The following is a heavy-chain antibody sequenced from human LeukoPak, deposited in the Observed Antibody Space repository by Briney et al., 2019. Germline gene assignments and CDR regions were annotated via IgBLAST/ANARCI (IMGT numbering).Heavy chain of an antibody. V-gene: IGHV3-66*04. Sequence: GGSLRLSCAASGFTFSTNFMSWVRQAPGKGLEWVSVIYSGGRTDYGDSVKGRFTISRDNSKNTLYLQMNSLRAEDTAVYYCARHSQWLEHYFDYWGQGTLVTVSS. CDR3: ARHSQWLEHYFDY. CDR2: IYSGGRT. CDR1: GFTFSTNF. D-gene: IGHD6-19*01. J-gene: IGHJ4*02.